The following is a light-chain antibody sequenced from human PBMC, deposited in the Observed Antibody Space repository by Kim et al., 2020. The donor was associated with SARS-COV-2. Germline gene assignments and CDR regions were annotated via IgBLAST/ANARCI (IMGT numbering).Light chain of an antibody. J-gene: IGLJ3*02. CDR2: SRN. V-gene: IGLV1-44*01. Sequence: QSALTQPPSASGTPGQRVTISCSGSSSNIGTNSVNWYQRLPGTAPKLLIYSRNQRPSGVPDRFSGSQSGTSASLAISGLQSEDEADYYCATWDDSLNGPVFGGGTQLTVL. CDR3: ATWDDSLNGPV. CDR1: SSNIGTNS.